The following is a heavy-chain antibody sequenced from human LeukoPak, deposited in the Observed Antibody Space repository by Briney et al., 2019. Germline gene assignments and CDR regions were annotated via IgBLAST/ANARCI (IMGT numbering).Heavy chain of an antibody. V-gene: IGHV1-2*02. CDR3: ARGWFGELSTNGY. Sequence: GVSVKVSCKASGYTFTGYYMHWVRQAPGQGLEWMGWINPNSGGANYAQKFQGRVTMTRDTSISTAYMELSRLRSDDTAVYYCARGWFGELSTNGYWGQGTLVTVSS. J-gene: IGHJ4*02. D-gene: IGHD3-10*01. CDR2: INPNSGGA. CDR1: GYTFTGYY.